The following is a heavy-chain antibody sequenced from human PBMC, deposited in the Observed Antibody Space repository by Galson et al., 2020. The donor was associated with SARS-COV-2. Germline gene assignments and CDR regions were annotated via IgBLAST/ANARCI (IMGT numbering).Heavy chain of an antibody. V-gene: IGHV4-38-2*01. Sequence: SETLSLTCAVAGYSLRSSTYWGCVRQAPGNELEWIGTLFHTGNTYYHPSLTRRVTISVDTSRTQFSLNRSSVTAADTAVYYCARIHGIYFDYWGQGILVTVSS. J-gene: IGHJ4*02. D-gene: IGHD3-3*01. CDR2: LFHTGNT. CDR1: GYSLRSSTY. CDR3: ARIHGIYFDY.